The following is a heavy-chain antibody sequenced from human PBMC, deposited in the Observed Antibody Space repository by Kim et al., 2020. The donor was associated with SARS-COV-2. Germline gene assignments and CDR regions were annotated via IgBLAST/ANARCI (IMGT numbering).Heavy chain of an antibody. V-gene: IGHV3-30*18. J-gene: IGHJ4*02. D-gene: IGHD6-19*01. CDR1: GFTFSSYG. CDR3: AKEKKVTSGWTSTFDY. CDR2: ISYDGSNK. Sequence: GGSLRLSCAASGFTFSSYGMHWVRQAPGKGLEWVAVISYDGSNKYYADSVKGRFTISRDNSKNTLYLQMNSLRAEDTAVYYCAKEKKVTSGWTSTFDYWGQGTLVTVSS.